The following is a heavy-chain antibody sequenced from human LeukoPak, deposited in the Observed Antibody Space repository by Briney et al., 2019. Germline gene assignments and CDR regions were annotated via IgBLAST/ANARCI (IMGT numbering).Heavy chain of an antibody. CDR2: IKQDGSEK. V-gene: IGHV3-7*04. CDR1: GFTFSGYW. Sequence: GGSLRLSCAASGFTFSGYWMTWVRQAPGKGLEWLANIKQDGSEKNYVDSVKGRFTISRDNAKNSLYLQMNSLRAEDTAVYYCARGLLAAAGIDYWGQGALVTVSS. CDR3: ARGLLAAAGIDY. J-gene: IGHJ4*02. D-gene: IGHD6-13*01.